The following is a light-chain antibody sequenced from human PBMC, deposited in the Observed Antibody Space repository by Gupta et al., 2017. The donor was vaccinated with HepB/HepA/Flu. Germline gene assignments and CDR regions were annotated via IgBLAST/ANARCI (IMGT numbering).Light chain of an antibody. CDR1: SSNIGSNT. CDR2: SYN. J-gene: IGLJ2*01. V-gene: IGLV1-44*01. Sequence: QSGLTQPPSASGTPGQRVTISCSGSSSNIGSNTVSWYQHFPGTAPKLLIYSYNERPSGVPDRFSGSKSDTSASLAISGLQSEDEADYYCAAWDDSLNGHLVFGGGTKLTVL. CDR3: AAWDDSLNGHLV.